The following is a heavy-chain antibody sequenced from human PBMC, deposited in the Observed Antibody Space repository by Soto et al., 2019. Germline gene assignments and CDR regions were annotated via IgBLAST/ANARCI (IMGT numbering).Heavy chain of an antibody. Sequence: GGSLRLSCAASGFTFSSYSMYWFRQAPGKGLEWVSSISSSSTYIYYADSVKGRFTISRDNSKNSPYLQMNSLRAEDTAVYYCAKDRYGHSVGYFQYWGQGNLVTVSS. CDR1: GFTFSSYS. CDR2: ISSSSTYI. CDR3: AKDRYGHSVGYFQY. V-gene: IGHV3-21*01. J-gene: IGHJ1*01. D-gene: IGHD4-17*01.